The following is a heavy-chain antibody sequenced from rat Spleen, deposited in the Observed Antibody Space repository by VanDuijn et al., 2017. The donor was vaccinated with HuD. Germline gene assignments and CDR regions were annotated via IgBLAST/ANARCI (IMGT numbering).Heavy chain of an antibody. J-gene: IGHJ1*01. CDR2: ILYDTTNT. CDR3: ARHPQLGAYWYFDF. D-gene: IGHD5-1*01. V-gene: IGHV5-17*01. CDR1: GFTFRDYA. Sequence: EVQLVEPGGGFVQPGRSLKFSCVASGFTFRDYAMAWVRQAPKKGLEWVATILYDTTNTYYRDSVRGRFIISRDNAKNTLYLQMDSLRSEDTATYYCARHPQLGAYWYFDFWGPGTMVTVSS.